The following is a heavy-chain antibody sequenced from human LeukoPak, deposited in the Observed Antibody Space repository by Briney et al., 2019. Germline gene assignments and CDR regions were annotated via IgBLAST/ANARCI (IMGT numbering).Heavy chain of an antibody. V-gene: IGHV3-23*01. D-gene: IGHD6-19*01. J-gene: IGHJ3*02. CDR2: ISGSGGAT. Sequence: GGSLRLSCEASDSTLTSYALSWVRQAPGKGLDWVSAISGSGGATFYANSVKGRFTISRDNSKNTLYLQMNSLRAEDTAVYYCASIAVAGTTDAFDIWGQGTMVTVSS. CDR3: ASIAVAGTTDAFDI. CDR1: DSTLTSYA.